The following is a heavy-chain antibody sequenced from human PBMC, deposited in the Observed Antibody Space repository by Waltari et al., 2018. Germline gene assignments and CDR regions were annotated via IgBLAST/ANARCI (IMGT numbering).Heavy chain of an antibody. CDR2: IIPSFGTA. V-gene: IGHV1-69*12. CDR3: ARGHDYGDFEGAFDI. Sequence: QVQLVQSGAEVKKPGSSVKVSCKAFGGTFSSYAISWVLQAPGHGLEWMGGIIPSFGTANDAQKFQGRVTITADESTSTAYMELSSLRSEDTAVYYCARGHDYGDFEGAFDIWGQGTMVTVSS. J-gene: IGHJ3*02. D-gene: IGHD4-17*01. CDR1: GGTFSSYA.